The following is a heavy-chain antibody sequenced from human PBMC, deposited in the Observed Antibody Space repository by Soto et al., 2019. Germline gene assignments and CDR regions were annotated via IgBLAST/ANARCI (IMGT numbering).Heavy chain of an antibody. J-gene: IGHJ6*02. CDR1: GGTFSSYA. V-gene: IGHV1-69*01. Sequence: QVQLVQSGAEVKKPGSSVKVSCKASGGTFSSYAISWVRQAPGQGLEWMGGIIPISGTGNYAQKFQGRVRITADESTSTAYMELRSLRSEDTAVYYCARSQGSSTSLEIYYYYYYGMDVWGQGTTVTVSS. D-gene: IGHD2-2*01. CDR2: IIPISGTG. CDR3: ARSQGSSTSLEIYYYYYYGMDV.